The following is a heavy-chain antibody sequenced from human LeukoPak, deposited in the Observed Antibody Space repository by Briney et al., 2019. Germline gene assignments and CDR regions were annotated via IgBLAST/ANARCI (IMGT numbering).Heavy chain of an antibody. CDR3: AKDYSSGFGTPYYFDY. Sequence: GGSLRLSCAVAGFNFWNTGMSWVRQAPGKGLEWVSAISGSGYSTYYADSVKGRFTISRDNSKNTLYLQMNSLRAEDTAVYYCAKDYSSGFGTPYYFDYWGQGTLVTVSS. J-gene: IGHJ4*02. CDR1: GFNFWNTG. CDR2: ISGSGYST. D-gene: IGHD6-19*01. V-gene: IGHV3-23*01.